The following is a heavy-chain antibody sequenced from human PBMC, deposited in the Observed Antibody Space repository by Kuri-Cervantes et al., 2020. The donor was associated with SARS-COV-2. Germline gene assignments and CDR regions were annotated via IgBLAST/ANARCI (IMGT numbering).Heavy chain of an antibody. J-gene: IGHJ4*02. Sequence: GESLKISCAASGFTFDDYGMSWVRQAPGKGLEWVSGINWNGGSTGYADSVKGRFTISRDDAKNSLYLQMNSLRAEDTAVYYWARDDSFDYWGQGTLVTVSS. CDR3: ARDDSFDY. V-gene: IGHV3-20*04. CDR2: INWNGGST. CDR1: GFTFDDYG.